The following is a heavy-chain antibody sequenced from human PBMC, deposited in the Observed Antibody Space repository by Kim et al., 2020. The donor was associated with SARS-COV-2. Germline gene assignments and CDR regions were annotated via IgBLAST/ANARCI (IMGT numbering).Heavy chain of an antibody. D-gene: IGHD6-19*01. V-gene: IGHV3-7*01. CDR1: GFTFSSYW. Sequence: GGSLRLSCAASGFTFSSYWMSWVRQAPGKGLEWVANIKQDGSEKYYVDSVKGRFTISRDNAKSSLYLQMSSLRAEDTAVYYCSRELRSAGYYYGMDVWGQGTPVTVSS. CDR3: SRELRSAGYYYGMDV. J-gene: IGHJ6*02. CDR2: IKQDGSEK.